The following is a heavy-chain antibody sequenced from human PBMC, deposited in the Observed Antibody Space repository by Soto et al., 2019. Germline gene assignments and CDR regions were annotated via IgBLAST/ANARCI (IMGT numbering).Heavy chain of an antibody. J-gene: IGHJ4*02. V-gene: IGHV3-30*18. CDR3: AKERLLWDLDY. Sequence: GGSLRLSCAASGFSFSSYGMHWVRQAPGKGLEWVAVISHDGSDKYYADSVKGRFIISRDNSKNTLYLQTNSLRVEDTAVYYCAKERLLWDLDYWGQGTLVTVSS. CDR1: GFSFSSYG. CDR2: ISHDGSDK. D-gene: IGHD3-10*01.